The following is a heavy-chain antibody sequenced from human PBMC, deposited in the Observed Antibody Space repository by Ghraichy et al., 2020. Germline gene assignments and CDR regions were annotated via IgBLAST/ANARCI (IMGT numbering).Heavy chain of an antibody. CDR2: ISYDGSNK. Sequence: GGSLRLSCAASGFTFSSYGMHWVRQAPGKGLEWVAVISYDGSNKYYADSVKGRFTISRDNSKNTLYLQMNSLRAEDTAVYYCAKDSNSNGDYDPYGMDVWGQGTTVTVSS. V-gene: IGHV3-30*18. D-gene: IGHD4-17*01. CDR1: GFTFSSYG. J-gene: IGHJ6*02. CDR3: AKDSNSNGDYDPYGMDV.